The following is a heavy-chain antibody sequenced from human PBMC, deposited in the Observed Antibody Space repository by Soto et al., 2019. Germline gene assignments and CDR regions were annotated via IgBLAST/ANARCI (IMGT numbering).Heavy chain of an antibody. J-gene: IGHJ4*02. CDR3: ARDLEYCSSTSCSDYFDY. CDR2: INPDGSSK. V-gene: IGHV3-7*01. Sequence: GGSLRLSCVDSGFTFGRYWMSWVRQAPGKGLEWVANINPDGSSKYYVDSVKGRFTISRDNAKNSLYLQMNSLRAEDTAVYYCARDLEYCSSTSCSDYFDYGGKGTLVTVSS. D-gene: IGHD2-2*01. CDR1: GFTFGRYW.